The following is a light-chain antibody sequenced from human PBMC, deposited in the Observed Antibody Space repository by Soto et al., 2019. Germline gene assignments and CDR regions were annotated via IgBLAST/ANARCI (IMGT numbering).Light chain of an antibody. CDR1: SDTIVTNY. Sequence: NFMLTQPHSVSESPGKTVTISCTGTSDTIVTNYVQWYQQRPGSAPTTVIYEDTQRPSGVPDRFSGSIDRSSNSASLTISGLQTEDEADYFCQSSDSSNHVVFGGATKLTVL. CDR3: QSSDSSNHVV. J-gene: IGLJ2*01. CDR2: EDT. V-gene: IGLV6-57*02.